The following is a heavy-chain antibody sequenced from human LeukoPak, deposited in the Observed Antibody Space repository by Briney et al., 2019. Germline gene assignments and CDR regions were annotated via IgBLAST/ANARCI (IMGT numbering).Heavy chain of an antibody. Sequence: PGGSLRLSCAASRFSFSLYNMNWVRQAPGKGLEWVSAISGSGGSTYYADSVKGRFTISRDNSKNTLYLQMNSLRAEDTAAYYCAKEATYYYDSSGYYSAVHDAFDIWGQGTMVTVSS. CDR3: AKEATYYYDSSGYYSAVHDAFDI. CDR2: ISGSGGST. CDR1: RFSFSLYN. V-gene: IGHV3-23*01. J-gene: IGHJ3*02. D-gene: IGHD3-22*01.